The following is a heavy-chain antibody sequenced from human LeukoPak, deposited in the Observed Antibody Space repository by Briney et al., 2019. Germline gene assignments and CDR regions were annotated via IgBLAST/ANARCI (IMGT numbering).Heavy chain of an antibody. CDR3: ARHDPVGHYQHGMDV. Sequence: SETLSLTCTVSGGSISGYFWSCIRQPPGKGLEFIGYVYYNEATLYSPSLKSRVTMSVDTSKNQFSLKLSSVTAADTAVYYCARHDPVGHYQHGMDVWGQGTTVIVSS. V-gene: IGHV4-59*08. J-gene: IGHJ6*02. CDR2: VYYNEAT. D-gene: IGHD1-26*01. CDR1: GGSISGYF.